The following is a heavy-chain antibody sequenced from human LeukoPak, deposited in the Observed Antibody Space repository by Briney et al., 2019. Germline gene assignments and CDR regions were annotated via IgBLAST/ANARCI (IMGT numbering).Heavy chain of an antibody. CDR3: ASGDSSSWYFDY. CDR2: ISGSGGST. V-gene: IGHV3-23*01. CDR1: GFTFSSYA. Sequence: GGSLRLSCAASGFTFSSYAMSWVRQAPGKGLEWVSAISGSGGSTYYVDSVKGRFTISRDNAKNSLYLQMNSLRAEDTAVYYCASGDSSSWYFDYWGQGTLVTVSS. D-gene: IGHD6-13*01. J-gene: IGHJ4*02.